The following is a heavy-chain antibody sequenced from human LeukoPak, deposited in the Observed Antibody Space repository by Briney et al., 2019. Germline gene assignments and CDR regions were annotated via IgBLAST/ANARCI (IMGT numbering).Heavy chain of an antibody. CDR1: GFTFSTYT. Sequence: GGSLRLSCSASGFTFSTYTMYWVRHPPGKRLEWVSIIGNNGGGIHYADSVKGRFTISRDNFKNALYLQMNSLRVEDTAVYYCAIDPNWGTHSWGQGVLVTVSS. CDR3: AIDPNWGTHS. CDR2: IGNNGGGI. J-gene: IGHJ4*02. D-gene: IGHD7-27*01. V-gene: IGHV3-23*01.